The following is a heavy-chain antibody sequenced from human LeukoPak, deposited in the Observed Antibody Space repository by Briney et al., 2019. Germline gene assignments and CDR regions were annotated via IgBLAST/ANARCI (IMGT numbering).Heavy chain of an antibody. V-gene: IGHV4-31*03. J-gene: IGHJ5*02. Sequence: PSETLSLTRTVSGGSISSGGYYWSWIRQHPGKGLEWIGYIYYSGSTYYNPSLKSRVTISVDTSKNQFSLKLSSVTSADTAVYYCARGNEDYGDYDGDRYNWFDPWGQGTLVTVSS. CDR3: ARGNEDYGDYDGDRYNWFDP. D-gene: IGHD4-17*01. CDR1: GGSISSGGYY. CDR2: IYYSGST.